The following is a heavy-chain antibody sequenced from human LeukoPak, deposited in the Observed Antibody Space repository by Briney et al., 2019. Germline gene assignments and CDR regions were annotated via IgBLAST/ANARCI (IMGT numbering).Heavy chain of an antibody. CDR2: ISSNGGST. V-gene: IGHV3-64*01. CDR1: GFTFSSYA. J-gene: IGHJ4*02. CDR3: ARGPAVLRFLEWSRPHFDY. Sequence: GGSLRLSCAASGFTFSSYAMHWVRQAPGKGLEYVSAISSNGGSTYYANSVKGRFTISRDNSKYTLYLQMGSLRAEDMAVYYCARGPAVLRFLEWSRPHFDYWGQGTLVTVSS. D-gene: IGHD3-3*01.